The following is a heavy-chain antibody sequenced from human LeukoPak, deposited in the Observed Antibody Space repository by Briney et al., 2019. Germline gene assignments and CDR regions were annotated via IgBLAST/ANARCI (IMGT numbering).Heavy chain of an antibody. J-gene: IGHJ6*03. Sequence: ASVKVSCKASGYTFTGYYMHWVRQAPGQGLEWMGWINPNSGGTNYAQKFQGRVTMTRDTSISTAYMELSSLRSEDTAVYYCARGLHSGWFYYYYYYMDVWGKGTTVTISS. CDR1: GYTFTGYY. CDR2: INPNSGGT. D-gene: IGHD6-19*01. CDR3: ARGLHSGWFYYYYYYMDV. V-gene: IGHV1-2*02.